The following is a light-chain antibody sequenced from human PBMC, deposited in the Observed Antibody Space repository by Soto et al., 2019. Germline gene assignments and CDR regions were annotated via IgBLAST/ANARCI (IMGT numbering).Light chain of an antibody. J-gene: IGKJ5*01. Sequence: MTQSPDTLSGSVGDRVTSTCRASQSISSWLAWYQQKPGKAPKLLIYDASSLESGVPSRFSGSGSGTEFTLTISSLQPDDFATYYCQQYNSYSITFGQGTRLEIK. CDR1: QSISSW. CDR2: DAS. V-gene: IGKV1-5*01. CDR3: QQYNSYSIT.